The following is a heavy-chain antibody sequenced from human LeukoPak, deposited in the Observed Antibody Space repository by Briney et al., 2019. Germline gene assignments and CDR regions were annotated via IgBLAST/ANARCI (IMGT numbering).Heavy chain of an antibody. D-gene: IGHD6-19*01. CDR2: MNPNSGNT. V-gene: IGHV1-8*01. CDR3: ARGGDLQGSGWDDLDY. CDR1: GYTFTSYD. Sequence: GASVKVSCKASGYTFTSYDINWVRQATGQGLEWMGWMNPNSGNTGYAQKFQGRVTMTRNTSISTAYMELSSLRSEDTAVYYCARGGDLQGSGWDDLDYWGQGTLVTVSS. J-gene: IGHJ4*02.